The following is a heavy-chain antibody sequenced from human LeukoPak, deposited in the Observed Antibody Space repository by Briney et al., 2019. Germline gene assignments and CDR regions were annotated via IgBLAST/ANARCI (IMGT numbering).Heavy chain of an antibody. CDR2: ISAYNGNT. J-gene: IGHJ6*02. Sequence: ASVKVSFKASGYTFTSYGISWVRQAPGQGLEWMGWISAYNGNTNYAQKLQGRVTMTTDTSTSTAYMELRSLRSDDTAVYYCAREVSRYDILTGYTYYYYYGMDVWGQGTTVTVSS. CDR3: AREVSRYDILTGYTYYYYYGMDV. V-gene: IGHV1-18*01. D-gene: IGHD3-9*01. CDR1: GYTFTSYG.